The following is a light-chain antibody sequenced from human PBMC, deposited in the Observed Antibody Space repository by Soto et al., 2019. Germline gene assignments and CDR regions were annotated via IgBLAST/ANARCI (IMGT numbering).Light chain of an antibody. Sequence: QSVLTQPRSVSGSPGQSVTMSCTGTSSDVGGYSYVSWYQQQPGKAPKLVISDVSNRPSGVSDRFSGSKSGNTASLTISGLQTEDEADYYCASYTTSSTYVFGTGTKVTVL. V-gene: IGLV2-11*01. CDR1: SSDVGGYSY. J-gene: IGLJ1*01. CDR2: DVS. CDR3: ASYTTSSTYV.